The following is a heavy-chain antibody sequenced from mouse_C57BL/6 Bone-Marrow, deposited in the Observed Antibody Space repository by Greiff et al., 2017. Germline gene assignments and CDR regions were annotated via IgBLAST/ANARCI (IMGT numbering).Heavy chain of an antibody. CDR1: GFAFSSYG. CDR3: ARLCQFAD. CDR2: ISSGGSYN. V-gene: IGHV5-6*01. J-gene: IGHJ3*01. Sequence: EVKLVESGGDLVKPGGSLKLSCAASGFAFSSYGMSWVRQTPDKRLEWVATISSGGSYNYYPDSVQGRFTISIYNGKNTLYLQMSSLKSEDTAMYYCARLCQFADWGKGTLVTVSA. D-gene: IGHD6-1*01.